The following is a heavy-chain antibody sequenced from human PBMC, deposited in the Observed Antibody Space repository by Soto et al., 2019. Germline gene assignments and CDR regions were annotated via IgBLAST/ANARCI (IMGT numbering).Heavy chain of an antibody. V-gene: IGHV3-66*01. CDR1: GFTFSDYY. J-gene: IGHJ4*02. CDR3: ARGGTMALDY. Sequence: PGGSLRLSCAASGFTFSDYYMSWIRQAPGKGLEWVSVIYSGGSTYYADSVKGRFTISRDNSKNTLYLQMNSLRAEDTAVYYCARGGTMALDYWGQGTLVTVSS. D-gene: IGHD3-10*01. CDR2: IYSGGST.